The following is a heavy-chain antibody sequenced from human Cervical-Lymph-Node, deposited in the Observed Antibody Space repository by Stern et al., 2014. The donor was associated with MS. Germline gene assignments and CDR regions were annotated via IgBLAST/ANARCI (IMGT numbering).Heavy chain of an antibody. J-gene: IGHJ3*01. CDR1: GFTFSNHG. V-gene: IGHV3-30*18. D-gene: IGHD3/OR15-3a*01. CDR3: AKNVDYAFDL. CDR2: ISFDGSNK. Sequence: VQLGDSGGGVVHPGRSLRLSCVGSGFTFSNHGMHWVRQAPGKGLQWVAVISFDGSNKLYAASVKGRFILSRDNSKNTLYLQMNSLRSEDTAVYYCAKNVDYAFDLWGQGTMVTVSP.